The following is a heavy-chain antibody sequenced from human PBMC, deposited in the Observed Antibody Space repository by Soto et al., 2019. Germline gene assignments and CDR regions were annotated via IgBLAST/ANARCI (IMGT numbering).Heavy chain of an antibody. J-gene: IGHJ3*02. CDR3: AKEKYYYDSSGLGRAFDI. CDR2: INYSGKTT. Sequence: GSLRLSCAASGFTFSNYAMSWVRQAPGKGLEWVSAINYSGKTTYNADSVKGRFTISRDNSKNTLYLQMNSLRAEDTAVYYCAKEKYYYDSSGLGRAFDIWGQGTMVTVSS. D-gene: IGHD3-22*01. V-gene: IGHV3-23*01. CDR1: GFTFSNYA.